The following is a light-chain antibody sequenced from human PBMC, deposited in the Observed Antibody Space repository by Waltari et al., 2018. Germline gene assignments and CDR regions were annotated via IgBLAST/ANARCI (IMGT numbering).Light chain of an antibody. J-gene: IGKJ2*01. CDR3: QQYGSSPRYT. CDR1: QSVSSRY. CDR2: GAS. V-gene: IGKV3-20*01. Sequence: ELVLTQSPGTLSLSPGERATLPCRASQSVSSRYLPWYQQNPGQAPRLLIFGASSRATGIPDRFSGSGSGTDFTLTISRLEPEDFAVYYCQQYGSSPRYTFGQGTKVEIK.